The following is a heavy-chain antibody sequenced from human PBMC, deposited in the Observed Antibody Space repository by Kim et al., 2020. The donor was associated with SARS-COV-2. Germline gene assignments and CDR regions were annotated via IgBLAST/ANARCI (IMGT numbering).Heavy chain of an antibody. D-gene: IGHD6-13*01. Sequence: SLKSRVTISVDTSKNQFFLKLSSVTAADTAVYYCASSDGYSSSWLYYFDYWGQGTLVTVSS. V-gene: IGHV4-39*01. CDR3: ASSDGYSSSWLYYFDY. J-gene: IGHJ4*02.